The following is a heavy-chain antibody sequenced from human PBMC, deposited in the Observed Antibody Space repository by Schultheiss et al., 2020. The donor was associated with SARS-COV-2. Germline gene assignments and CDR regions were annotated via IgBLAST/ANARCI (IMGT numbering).Heavy chain of an antibody. CDR3: ARVRDGYNYGDFDY. D-gene: IGHD5-24*01. Sequence: SETLSLTCAVYGTSFNGYYWTWIRQSPGKGLEWIGSIYYSGSTYYNPSLKSRVTISVDTSKNQFSLKLSSVTAADTAVYYCARVRDGYNYGDFDYWGQGTLVTVSS. J-gene: IGHJ4*02. CDR2: IYYSGST. CDR1: GTSFNGYY. V-gene: IGHV4-34*01.